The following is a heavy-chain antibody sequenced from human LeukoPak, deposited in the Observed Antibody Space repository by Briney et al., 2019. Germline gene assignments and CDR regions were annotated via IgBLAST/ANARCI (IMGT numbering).Heavy chain of an antibody. Sequence: GGSLRLSCAASGFTFSDYYMSWIRQAPGKGLEWVSYISSSGSTIYYADSVKGRFTISRDNAKNSLYLQMNSLRAEDTAVYYCARAGGYCSSASCPTDYYYYMDVWGKGTTVTVSS. J-gene: IGHJ6*03. V-gene: IGHV3-11*04. CDR2: ISSSGSTI. D-gene: IGHD2-2*01. CDR3: ARAGGYCSSASCPTDYYYYMDV. CDR1: GFTFSDYY.